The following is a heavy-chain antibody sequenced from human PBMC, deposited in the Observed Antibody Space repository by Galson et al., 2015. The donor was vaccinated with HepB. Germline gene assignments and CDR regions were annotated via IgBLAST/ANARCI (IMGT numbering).Heavy chain of an antibody. J-gene: IGHJ6*03. V-gene: IGHV3-33*01. D-gene: IGHD3-9*01. Sequence: SLRLSCAASGFTFSSYGMHWVRQAPGKGLEWVAVIWYDGSNKYYADSVKGRFTISRDNSKNTLYLQMNSLRAEDTAVYYCARDSALRYFDWLPNNHPHSEGMDVWGKGTTVTVSS. CDR2: IWYDGSNK. CDR1: GFTFSSYG. CDR3: ARDSALRYFDWLPNNHPHSEGMDV.